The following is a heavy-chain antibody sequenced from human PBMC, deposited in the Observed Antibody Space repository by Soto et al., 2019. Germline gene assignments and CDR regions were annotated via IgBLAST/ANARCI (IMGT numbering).Heavy chain of an antibody. D-gene: IGHD3-10*01. CDR3: AKDPKDHYGSGSYGDY. V-gene: IGHV3-23*01. J-gene: IGHJ4*02. Sequence: GGSLSLSCAASGFTFSSYSMSWVRQAPGKGLEWVSAISGSGGITYYADTVKGRFTISRDNSKNTLYLQMNSLRGEDTAVYYCAKDPKDHYGSGSYGDYWGQGTLVTVSS. CDR1: GFTFSSYS. CDR2: ISGSGGIT.